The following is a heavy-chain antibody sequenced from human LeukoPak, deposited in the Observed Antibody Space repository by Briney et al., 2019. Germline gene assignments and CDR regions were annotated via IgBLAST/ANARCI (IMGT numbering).Heavy chain of an antibody. V-gene: IGHV4-61*01. CDR2: IYYSGST. J-gene: IGHJ6*03. Sequence: SETLSLTCTVSGYSISSGYYWGWIRQPPGKGLEWIAYIYYSGSTNYNPSLKSRVTISVDTSKNQFPLKLSSVTAADTAVYYCARDPWKATGNRYYYMDVWGKGTTVTVSS. D-gene: IGHD1-26*01. CDR3: ARDPWKATGNRYYYMDV. CDR1: GYSISSGYY.